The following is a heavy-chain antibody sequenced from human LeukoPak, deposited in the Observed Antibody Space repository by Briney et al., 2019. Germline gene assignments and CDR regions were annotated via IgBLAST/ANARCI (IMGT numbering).Heavy chain of an antibody. CDR2: IYSDNT. D-gene: IGHD3-22*01. V-gene: IGHV3-53*01. CDR3: AKDPIRDYYDSSGYYDY. CDR1: GFTVSSNS. J-gene: IGHJ4*02. Sequence: PGGSLRLSCTVSGFTVSSNSMSWVRQAPGKGLEWVSFIYSDNTHYADSVKGRYTISRDNSKNTLYLQMNSLRAEDTAVYYCAKDPIRDYYDSSGYYDYWGQGTLVTVSS.